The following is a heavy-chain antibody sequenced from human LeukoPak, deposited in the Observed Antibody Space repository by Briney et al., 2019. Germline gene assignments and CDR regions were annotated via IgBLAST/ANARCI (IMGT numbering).Heavy chain of an antibody. CDR3: ALICLGELRQLRGSRFDY. Sequence: GGSLRLSCAAAGFTFSSYGMHWVRQAPGKGLEWVAFIRYDASRNYYADSVEGRFTISRDNSKNTLYLQMNSLRGEDTAVYYCALICLGELRQLRGSRFDYWGQGTLVTVSS. D-gene: IGHD3-10*01. J-gene: IGHJ4*02. CDR1: GFTFSSYG. CDR2: IRYDASRN. V-gene: IGHV3-30*02.